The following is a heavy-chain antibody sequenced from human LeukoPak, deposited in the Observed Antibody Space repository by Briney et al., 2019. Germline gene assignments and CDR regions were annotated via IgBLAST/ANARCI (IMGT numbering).Heavy chain of an antibody. CDR1: GFTFSNTW. CDR2: IKSKTDGGTR. CDR3: TTGLRAADTN. D-gene: IGHD6-13*01. V-gene: IGHV3-15*01. J-gene: IGHJ4*02. Sequence: GGSLRLSCAASGFTFSNTWMSWVRQAPGKGLEWVVCIKSKTDGGTRDYAAPAKGRFTISRDDSKNTLDLQMKSLKTEDTAIDYITTGLRAADTNWGLGTLVTVSS.